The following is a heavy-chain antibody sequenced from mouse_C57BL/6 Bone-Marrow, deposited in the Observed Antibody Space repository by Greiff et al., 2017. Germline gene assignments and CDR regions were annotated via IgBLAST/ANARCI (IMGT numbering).Heavy chain of an antibody. V-gene: IGHV5-6*01. CDR2: ISSGGSYT. Sequence: EVLLVESGGDLVKPGGSLKLSCAASGFTFSSYGMSWVRQTPDQRLEWVATISSGGSYTYYPDSVKGRFTISRDTATNTLYLQMRSLKSEDTALYYCARKYYFDYWGQGTTLTVSS. J-gene: IGHJ2*01. CDR3: ARKYYFDY. CDR1: GFTFSSYG.